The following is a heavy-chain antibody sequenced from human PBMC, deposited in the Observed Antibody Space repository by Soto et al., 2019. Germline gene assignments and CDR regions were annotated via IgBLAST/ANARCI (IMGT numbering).Heavy chain of an antibody. CDR3: ARDQNDLLSTNYYYGMDV. Sequence: QVQLVQSGAEVQKPGSSVKVSCKASGGTFSSYAISWVRQAPGQGLEWMGGIIPIFGTANYAQKFQGRVTITADKSTSTAYMELSSLRSEDTAVYYCARDQNDLLSTNYYYGMDVWGQGTTVTVSS. V-gene: IGHV1-69*06. J-gene: IGHJ6*02. CDR2: IIPIFGTA. D-gene: IGHD1-26*01. CDR1: GGTFSSYA.